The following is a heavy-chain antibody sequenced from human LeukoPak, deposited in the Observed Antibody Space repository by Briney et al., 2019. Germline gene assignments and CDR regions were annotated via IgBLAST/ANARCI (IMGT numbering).Heavy chain of an antibody. V-gene: IGHV3-30*03. J-gene: IGHJ6*03. CDR2: ISYDGSNK. CDR3: ARRKSGNYYGSGSYYNRVYYYYYMDV. CDR1: GFTFSSYG. D-gene: IGHD3-10*01. Sequence: PGGSLRLSCAASGFTFSSYGMHWVRQAPGKGLEWVAVISYDGSNKYYADSVKGRFTISRDNSKNTLYLQMNSLRAEDTAVYYCARRKSGNYYGSGSYYNRVYYYYYMDVWGKGTTVTISS.